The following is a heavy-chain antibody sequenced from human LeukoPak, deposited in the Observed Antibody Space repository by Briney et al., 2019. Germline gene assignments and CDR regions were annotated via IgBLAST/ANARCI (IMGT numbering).Heavy chain of an antibody. Sequence: LRLSCAASGFTFSDYYMSWIRQPPGKGLEWIGNIYYSGSTYYNPSLKSRVTISVDTSKNQFSLKLSSVTAADTAVYYCAREGTDTAMASPFDYWGQGTLVTVSS. D-gene: IGHD5-18*01. CDR1: GFTFSDYY. J-gene: IGHJ4*02. CDR3: AREGTDTAMASPFDY. V-gene: IGHV4-59*12. CDR2: IYYSGST.